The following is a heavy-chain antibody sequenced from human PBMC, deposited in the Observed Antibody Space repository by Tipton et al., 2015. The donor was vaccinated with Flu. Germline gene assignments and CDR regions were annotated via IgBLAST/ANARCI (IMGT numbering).Heavy chain of an antibody. D-gene: IGHD3-10*01. CDR1: SGPIVNANW. J-gene: IGHJ4*02. CDR3: ARSTYYYGSGSSDY. V-gene: IGHV4-4*02. Sequence: TLSLTCAVSSGPIVNANWWSWVRQPPGKGLEWIGEISHYGHTNYSPSLKSRVTMSIDTSKNQFSLKLNSVTAADTAVYYCARSTYYYGSGSSDYWGQGSLVTVSS. CDR2: ISHYGHT.